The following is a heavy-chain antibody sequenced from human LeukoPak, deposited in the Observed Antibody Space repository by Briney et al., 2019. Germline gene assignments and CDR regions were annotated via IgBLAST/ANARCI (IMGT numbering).Heavy chain of an antibody. CDR1: GFTFSDHY. CDR2: IGNKANRYTI. Sequence: GGSPRLSCAASGFTFSDHYMDWVRQAPGQGLDLVGRIGNKANRYTIQYAASVQGRFTISRLDSRNSLYLQMNILKTEDTAVYYCARNIVRGGNYFDYGGPGTLVTVSS. D-gene: IGHD3-10*01. V-gene: IGHV3-72*01. CDR3: ARNIVRGGNYFDY. J-gene: IGHJ4*02.